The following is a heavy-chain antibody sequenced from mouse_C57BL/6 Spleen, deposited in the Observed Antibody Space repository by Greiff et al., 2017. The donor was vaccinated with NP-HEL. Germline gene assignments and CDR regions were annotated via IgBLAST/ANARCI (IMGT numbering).Heavy chain of an antibody. V-gene: IGHV1-63*01. Sequence: QVQLQQSGAELVRPGTSVKMSCKASGYTFTNYWIGWAKQRPGHGLEWIGDIYPGGGYTNYNEKLKGKATLTADKSSSTAYMQFSSLTSEDSAIYYCARRDGTGYFDVWGTGTTVTVSS. CDR1: GYTFTNYW. D-gene: IGHD1-1*01. CDR2: IYPGGGYT. CDR3: ARRDGTGYFDV. J-gene: IGHJ1*03.